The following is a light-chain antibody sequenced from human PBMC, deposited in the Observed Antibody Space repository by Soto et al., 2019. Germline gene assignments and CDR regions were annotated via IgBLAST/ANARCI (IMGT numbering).Light chain of an antibody. V-gene: IGKV3-15*01. Sequence: QSPGNLCLSRGGRATLSCRAIQSVAANDWAWYQQKPGQAPRLLINCASSSATGIPARCSSSGSCREITLTISASLSHDVVVSYCWQQNERFSWTFGQGSKVDI. J-gene: IGKJ1*01. CDR3: WQQNERFSWT. CDR1: QSVAAND. CDR2: CAS.